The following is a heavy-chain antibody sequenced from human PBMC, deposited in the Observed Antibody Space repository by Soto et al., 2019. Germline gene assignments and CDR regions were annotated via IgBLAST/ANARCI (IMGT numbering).Heavy chain of an antibody. Sequence: SGTLSLTCTVSGGSISRGGYYWSLIRRHPGKGLEWIGYIYYSGSTYYNPSLKSRVTISVDTSKNQFSVKLSSVTAADTAVYFCAKSRLEQYFFDYWGQGTLVTVSS. CDR1: GGSISRGGYY. V-gene: IGHV4-31*03. J-gene: IGHJ4*02. CDR3: AKSRLEQYFFDY. D-gene: IGHD6-19*01. CDR2: IYYSGST.